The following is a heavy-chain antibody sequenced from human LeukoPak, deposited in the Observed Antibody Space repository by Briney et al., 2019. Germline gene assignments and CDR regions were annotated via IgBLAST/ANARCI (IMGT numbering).Heavy chain of an antibody. D-gene: IGHD3-9*01. CDR1: GFTFDDYA. J-gene: IGHJ6*02. CDR3: TRDLMDYDVSTGLHHYYMDV. Sequence: GGSLRLSCAASGFTFDDYAMHWVRRAPGKGLVWVSRISGDGRNINYADSVRGRFTISRDNAKNTLYLQMNTLRVEETAVYYCTRDLMDYDVSTGLHHYYMDVWGQGTTVTVSS. V-gene: IGHV3-74*01. CDR2: ISGDGRNI.